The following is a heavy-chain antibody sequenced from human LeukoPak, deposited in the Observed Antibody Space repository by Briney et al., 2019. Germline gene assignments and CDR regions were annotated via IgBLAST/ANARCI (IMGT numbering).Heavy chain of an antibody. D-gene: IGHD2-15*01. CDR3: ARVYCSGGSCYFDY. CDR2: IYYSGST. CDR1: GGSISSYY. Sequence: SETLSLTCTVSGGSISSYYWSWIRQPPGKGLEWIGYIYYSGSTNYNPSLKSRVTISVDTSKNQFSLKLSSATAADTAVYYCARVYCSGGSCYFDYWGQGTLVTVSS. J-gene: IGHJ4*02. V-gene: IGHV4-59*01.